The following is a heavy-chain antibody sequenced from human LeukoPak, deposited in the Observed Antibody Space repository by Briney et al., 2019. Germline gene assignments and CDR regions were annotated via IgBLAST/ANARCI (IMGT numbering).Heavy chain of an antibody. D-gene: IGHD3-22*01. CDR3: ARGSVPYYYDSSGYYDAFDI. Sequence: SETLSLTCTVSGGSIRSYYWSWIRQPAGKGLEWIGRIYTSGSTNYNPSLKSRVTMSVDTSKNQFSLKLSSVTVADTAVYYCARGSVPYYYDSSGYYDAFDIWGQGTMVTVSS. V-gene: IGHV4-4*07. CDR1: GGSIRSYY. J-gene: IGHJ3*02. CDR2: IYTSGST.